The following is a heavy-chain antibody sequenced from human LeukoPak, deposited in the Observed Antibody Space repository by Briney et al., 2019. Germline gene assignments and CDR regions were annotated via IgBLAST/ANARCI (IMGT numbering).Heavy chain of an antibody. CDR3: ASLNYYDSSGYLINDAFDI. D-gene: IGHD3-22*01. V-gene: IGHV4-59*12. Sequence: SETLSLTCTVSGGSISSYYWSWIRQPPGKGLEWIGSIYYSGSTYYNPSLKSRVTISVDTSKNQFSLKLSSVTAADTAVYYCASLNYYDSSGYLINDAFDIWGQGTMVTVSS. J-gene: IGHJ3*02. CDR1: GGSISSYY. CDR2: IYYSGST.